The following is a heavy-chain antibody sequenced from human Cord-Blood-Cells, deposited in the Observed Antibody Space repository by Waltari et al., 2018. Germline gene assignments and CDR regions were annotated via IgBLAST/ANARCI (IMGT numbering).Heavy chain of an antibody. Sequence: QVQLQESGPGLVKPSETLSLTCTVSGGSISSYYWSWIRQPPGKGLEWIGYIYYRGSTNYHPPLKGRVPLSVDPSKDQFSLKLSSVTAADTAVYYCARGLERGYYDFWSGYRSTQPYWYFDLWGRGTLVTVSS. CDR2: IYYRGST. J-gene: IGHJ2*01. CDR3: ARGLERGYYDFWSGYRSTQPYWYFDL. D-gene: IGHD3-3*01. V-gene: IGHV4-59*01. CDR1: GGSISSYY.